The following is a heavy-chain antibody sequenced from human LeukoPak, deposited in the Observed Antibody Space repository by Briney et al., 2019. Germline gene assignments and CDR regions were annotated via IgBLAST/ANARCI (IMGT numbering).Heavy chain of an antibody. J-gene: IGHJ4*02. CDR2: ISSSGSTI. D-gene: IGHD3-10*01. V-gene: IGHV3-11*04. CDR3: AKAPYGSGTFDY. CDR1: GFTFSDYY. Sequence: GGSLRLSCAASGFTFSDYYMSWIRQAPGKGLEWVSYISSSGSTIYYADSVKGRFTISRDNSKNTLYLQMNSLRAEDTAVYYCAKAPYGSGTFDYWGQGTLVTVSS.